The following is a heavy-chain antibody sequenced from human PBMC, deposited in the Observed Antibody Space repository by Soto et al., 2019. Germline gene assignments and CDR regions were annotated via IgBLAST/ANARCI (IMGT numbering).Heavy chain of an antibody. CDR1: GDSVSSNRAA. D-gene: IGHD3-9*01. J-gene: IGHJ6*03. CDR3: AREGGIYDILTGYYSYYYMDV. Sequence: SQTLSLTCAISGDSVSSNRAAWNWIRQSPSRGLEWLGRTYYRSKWYNDYAVSVKSRITINPDTSKNQFSLQLNSVTPEDTAVYYCAREGGIYDILTGYYSYYYMDVWGKGTTVTVSS. V-gene: IGHV6-1*01. CDR2: TYYRSKWYN.